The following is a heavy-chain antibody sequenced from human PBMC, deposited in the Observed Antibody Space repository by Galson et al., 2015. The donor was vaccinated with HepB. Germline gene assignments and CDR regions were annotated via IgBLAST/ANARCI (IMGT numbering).Heavy chain of an antibody. D-gene: IGHD3-16*01. Sequence: SLRLSCAASGFTFRNAYMHWVRQAPGKGLEWVGRIKSKPAGETTDYAAPVKDRFVISRDDSKHTLYLQMTGLKTEDTAVYYCTTDKSRYAAGWQDFDYWGQGTLVTVSS. J-gene: IGHJ4*02. CDR1: GFTFRNAY. CDR2: IKSKPAGETT. V-gene: IGHV3-15*07. CDR3: TTDKSRYAAGWQDFDY.